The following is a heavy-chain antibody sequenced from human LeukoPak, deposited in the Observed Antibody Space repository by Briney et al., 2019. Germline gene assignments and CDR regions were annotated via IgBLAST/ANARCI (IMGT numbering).Heavy chain of an antibody. Sequence: ASVKVSCKASGGTFSSYAISWVRQAPGQGLEWMGWISTSNSKTNYAHKVQDRVTMTTDTSTSTAYMELRSLTSDDTAVYYCARDSQAFCSGVSCLNYFDYWGQGTLVTVS. CDR2: ISTSNSKT. CDR1: GGTFSSYA. V-gene: IGHV1-18*01. D-gene: IGHD2-15*01. CDR3: ARDSQAFCSGVSCLNYFDY. J-gene: IGHJ4*02.